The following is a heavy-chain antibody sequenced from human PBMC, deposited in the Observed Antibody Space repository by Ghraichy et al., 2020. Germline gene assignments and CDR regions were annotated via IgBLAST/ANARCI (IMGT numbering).Heavy chain of an antibody. CDR3: ARESRWHYDFWSGYYNGWFDP. J-gene: IGHJ5*02. D-gene: IGHD3-3*01. V-gene: IGHV1-8*01. CDR1: GYTFTSYD. CDR2: MNPNSGNT. Sequence: ASVKVSCKASGYTFTSYDINWVRQATGQGLEWMGWMNPNSGNTGYAQKFQGRVTMTRNTSISTAYMELSSLRSEDTAVYYCARESRWHYDFWSGYYNGWFDPWGQGTLVTVSS.